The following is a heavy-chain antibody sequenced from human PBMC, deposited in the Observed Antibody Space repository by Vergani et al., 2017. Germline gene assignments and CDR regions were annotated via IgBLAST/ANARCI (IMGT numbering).Heavy chain of an antibody. CDR3: ATQYSYGALHEGTFDY. V-gene: IGHV1-18*01. J-gene: IGHJ4*02. CDR1: GYTFTSYG. CDR2: ISAYNGNT. Sequence: QVQLVQSGAEVKKPGASVKVSCKASGYTFTSYGISWVRQAPGQGLEWMGWISAYNGNTNYAQKLQGRVTMTTDTSTSTAYMELRSLRADDTAVYYCATQYSYGALHEGTFDYWGQGTLVTVSS. D-gene: IGHD5-18*01.